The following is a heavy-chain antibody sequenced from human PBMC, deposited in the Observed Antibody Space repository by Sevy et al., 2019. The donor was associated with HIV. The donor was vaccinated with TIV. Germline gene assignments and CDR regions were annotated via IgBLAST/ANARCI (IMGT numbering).Heavy chain of an antibody. J-gene: IGHJ4*02. D-gene: IGHD3-22*01. CDR1: GITLTPYW. CDR2: INSEGSST. V-gene: IGHV3-74*01. CDR3: SRGLYYYDMRGHPQPGDH. Sequence: GGSLRLSCAASGITLTPYWMHWVRQVPGKGLVWVSRINSEGSSTSYAESVKGRFTISRDNGKNTVYLQMKSLRVEDTAVYFCSRGLYYYDMRGHPQPGDHWGQGVLVTVSS.